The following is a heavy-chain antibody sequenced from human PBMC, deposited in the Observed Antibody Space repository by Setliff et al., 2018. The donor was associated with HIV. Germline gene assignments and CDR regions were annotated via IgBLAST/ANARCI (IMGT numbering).Heavy chain of an antibody. Sequence: SETLSLTCTVSGGSISSYYWNWIRQPPGKGLEWIGYIYYSGSTNYNPSLKSRVTISVDTSKNQFSLNLSSVTAADTAVYYCVGSTIAAAVYYYYYYMDVWGKGTTVTVSS. V-gene: IGHV4-59*08. J-gene: IGHJ6*03. CDR1: GGSISSYY. D-gene: IGHD6-13*01. CDR3: VGSTIAAAVYYYYYYMDV. CDR2: IYYSGST.